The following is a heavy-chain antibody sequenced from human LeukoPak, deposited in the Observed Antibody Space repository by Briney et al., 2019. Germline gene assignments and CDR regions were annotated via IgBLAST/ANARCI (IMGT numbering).Heavy chain of an antibody. D-gene: IGHD3-16*02. CDR3: AKDGYVWGSYRFFDY. J-gene: IGHJ4*02. CDR2: IRYDGSNK. Sequence: GGSLRLSCAASGFTFSSYSMNWVRQAPGKGLEWVAFIRYDGSNKYYADSVKGRFTISRDNSKNTLYMQMNSLRAEDTAVYYCAKDGYVWGSYRFFDYWGQGTPVIVSS. CDR1: GFTFSSYS. V-gene: IGHV3-30*02.